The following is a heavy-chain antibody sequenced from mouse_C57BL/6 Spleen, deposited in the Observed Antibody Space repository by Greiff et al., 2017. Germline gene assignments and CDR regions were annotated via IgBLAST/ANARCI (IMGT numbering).Heavy chain of an antibody. CDR1: GFTITDYY. CDR2: IDPADGDT. Sequence: VQLQQSGAELVRPGASVKLSCTASGFTITDYYMHWVKQRPDQGLEWIGRIDPADGDTEYAPKFQGKATMTADTSSNTAYMQRSSLTSEDTAVYYCAPIYYGSYRRVGDWGQGTLVTVSA. CDR3: APIYYGSYRRVGD. J-gene: IGHJ3*01. V-gene: IGHV14-1*01. D-gene: IGHD2-1*01.